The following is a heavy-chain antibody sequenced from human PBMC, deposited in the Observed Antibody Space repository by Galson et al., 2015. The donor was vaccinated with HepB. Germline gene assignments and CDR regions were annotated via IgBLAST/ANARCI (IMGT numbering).Heavy chain of an antibody. D-gene: IGHD3-16*01. Sequence: SLRLSCAASGFTFSSYSMNWVRQAPGKGLEWVSSISGSTSYIYYADSVKGRFTISRDNAKNSLYLQMNSLRVEDTAVYYCARDDYAFVWGSPKRNYYGMDGWCQGTTVTGSS. CDR3: ARDDYAFVWGSPKRNYYGMDG. CDR1: GFTFSSYS. V-gene: IGHV3-21*01. CDR2: ISGSTSYI. J-gene: IGHJ6*02.